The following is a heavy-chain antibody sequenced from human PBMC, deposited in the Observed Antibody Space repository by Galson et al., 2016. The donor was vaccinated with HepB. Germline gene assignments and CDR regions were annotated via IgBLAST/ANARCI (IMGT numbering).Heavy chain of an antibody. V-gene: IGHV3-30*03. J-gene: IGHJ5*02. D-gene: IGHD3-10*01. CDR2: ISNDGSKR. CDR3: ARGGGITMVRGVMPGWFDP. CDR1: GFTFTNYG. Sequence: SLRLSCAASGFTFTNYGMNWLRQAPGKGLEWVAYISNDGSKRYFADSVKGRFTISRDNSKNTLFLHMSSLRAEDTAVYYCARGGGITMVRGVMPGWFDPWGQGTLVTVPS.